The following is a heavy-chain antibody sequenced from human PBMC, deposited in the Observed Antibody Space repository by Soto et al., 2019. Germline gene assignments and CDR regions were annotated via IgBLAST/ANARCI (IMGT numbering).Heavy chain of an antibody. J-gene: IGHJ3*01. CDR2: ISFDGTSE. V-gene: IGHV3-30*03. D-gene: IGHD5-12*01. CDR3: VRVNWLRYTLDAFAS. CDR1: GFTFSYYD. Sequence: QVQLVESGGGVVQPGRSLTLSCAASGFTFSYYDMHWVRQAPGKGLEWVALISFDGTSEHYADSVKGRFTVSRDDSKNTLYLQMSSLRPEDTAVYYCVRVNWLRYTLDAFASWGQGTMVTVSS.